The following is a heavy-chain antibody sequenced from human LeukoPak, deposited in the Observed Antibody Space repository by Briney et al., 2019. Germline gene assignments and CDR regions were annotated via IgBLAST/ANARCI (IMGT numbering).Heavy chain of an antibody. D-gene: IGHD3-10*01. V-gene: IGHV3-48*01. Sequence: LSLTCAASGFTFSSYSMNWVRQALGKGLEWVSYISSSSSTIYYADSVKGRFTISRDNAKNSLYLQMNSLRAEDTAVYYCARESPLWYGMDVWGQGTTVTVSS. CDR3: ARESPLWYGMDV. CDR1: GFTFSSYS. CDR2: ISSSSSTI. J-gene: IGHJ6*02.